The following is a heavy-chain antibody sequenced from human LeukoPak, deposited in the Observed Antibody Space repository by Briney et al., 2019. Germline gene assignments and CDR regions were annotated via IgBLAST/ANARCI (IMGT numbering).Heavy chain of an antibody. Sequence: PGGSLRLSCAASGFTFSDSYMTWVRQAPGKGVEWVAYISGSGHDINYSESAKGRFTISRDNAKNSLYLQMNSLRAEDTAVYYCAKDKRIAVAGTGIDYWGQGTLVTVSS. CDR1: GFTFSDSY. D-gene: IGHD6-19*01. CDR3: AKDKRIAVAGTGIDY. J-gene: IGHJ4*02. V-gene: IGHV3-11*04. CDR2: ISGSGHDI.